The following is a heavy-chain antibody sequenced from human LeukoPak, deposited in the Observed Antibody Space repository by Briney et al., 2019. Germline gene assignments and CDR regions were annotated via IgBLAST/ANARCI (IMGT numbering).Heavy chain of an antibody. Sequence: SETLSLTCTVSGGSISSGSYYWSWIRQPAGKGLEWIGRIYTSGSTNYNPSLKSRVTISVDTSKNQFSLKLSSVTAADSAVYYCAREDSNSWYGFDYWGQGTLVTVSS. D-gene: IGHD6-13*01. J-gene: IGHJ4*02. CDR3: AREDSNSWYGFDY. V-gene: IGHV4-61*02. CDR1: GGSISSGSYY. CDR2: IYTSGST.